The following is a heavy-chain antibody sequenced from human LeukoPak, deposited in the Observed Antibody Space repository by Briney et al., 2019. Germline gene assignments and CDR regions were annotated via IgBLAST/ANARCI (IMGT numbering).Heavy chain of an antibody. CDR2: ISGSGGST. CDR3: ARTLIGSDY. V-gene: IGHV3-23*01. D-gene: IGHD1-14*01. Sequence: GGSLRLSCAASGFTFTSYSMNWVRQAPGKGLEWVSAISGSGGSTYYADSVKGRFTISRDNSKNTLYLQMNSLRAEDTAVYYCARTLIGSDYWGQGTLVTVSS. CDR1: GFTFTSYS. J-gene: IGHJ4*02.